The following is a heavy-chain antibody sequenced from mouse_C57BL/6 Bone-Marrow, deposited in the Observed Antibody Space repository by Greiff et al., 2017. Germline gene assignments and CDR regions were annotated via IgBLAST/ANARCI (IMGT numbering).Heavy chain of an antibody. D-gene: IGHD1-1*01. CDR1: GYTFTDYE. CDR2: IDPETGGT. CDR3: TRWGITTVVDFAY. Sequence: QVQLQQSGAELVRPGASVTLSCKASGYTFTDYEMHWVKQTPVHGLEWIGAIDPETGGTAYNQKFKGKAILTADKSSSTAYMELRSLTSADSAVYYCTRWGITTVVDFAYWGQGTLVTVSA. J-gene: IGHJ3*01. V-gene: IGHV1-15*01.